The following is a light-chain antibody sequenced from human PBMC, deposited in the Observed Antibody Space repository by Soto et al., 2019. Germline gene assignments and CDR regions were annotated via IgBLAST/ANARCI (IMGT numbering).Light chain of an antibody. CDR3: QQYESFSAT. V-gene: IGKV3-15*01. J-gene: IGKJ1*01. Sequence: EIVMTQSPATLSVSPGERATLSCRASQSVSSNLAWYQQKPGQAPRLLIYGASTRATVIPAGFSGSGSGTEFTLTISSLQSEDFATYYCQQYESFSATFGPGTKV. CDR2: GAS. CDR1: QSVSSN.